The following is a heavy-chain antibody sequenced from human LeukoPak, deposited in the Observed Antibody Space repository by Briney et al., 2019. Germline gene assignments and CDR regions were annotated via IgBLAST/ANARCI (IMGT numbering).Heavy chain of an antibody. J-gene: IGHJ3*02. Sequence: VASVKVSCKASGYTFTGYYMHWVRQAPGQGLEWMGWINPNSGGTNYAQKFQGWVTTTRDTSISTAYMELSRLRSDDTAVYYCARGDSYGGAFDIWGQGTMVTVSS. V-gene: IGHV1-2*04. CDR1: GYTFTGYY. CDR3: ARGDSYGGAFDI. CDR2: INPNSGGT. D-gene: IGHD4-23*01.